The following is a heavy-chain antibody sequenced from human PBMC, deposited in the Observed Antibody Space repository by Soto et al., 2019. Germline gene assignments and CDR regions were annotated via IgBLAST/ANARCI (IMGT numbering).Heavy chain of an antibody. Sequence: SETLSLTCAVSGGSISSDGYSWSWIRQPPGKGLEWIGYIYHSGSTYYNPSLKSRVTISVDRSKNQFSLKLSSVTAADTAVYYCARKDYAFDYWGQGTLVTVSS. J-gene: IGHJ4*02. CDR1: GGSISSDGYS. CDR2: IYHSGST. CDR3: ARKDYAFDY. V-gene: IGHV4-30-2*01. D-gene: IGHD3-16*01.